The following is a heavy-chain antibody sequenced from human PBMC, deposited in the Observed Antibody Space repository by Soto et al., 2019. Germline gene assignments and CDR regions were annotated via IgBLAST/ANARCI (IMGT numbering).Heavy chain of an antibody. CDR1: GGSISSSNW. J-gene: IGHJ6*02. Sequence: SETLSLTCAVSGGSISSSNWWSWVRQPPGKGLERIGEIYHSGSTNYNPSLKSRVTISVDKSKNQFSLKLSSVTAADTAVYYCARTTDYYYYGMDVWGQGTTVTVSS. CDR3: ARTTDYYYYGMDV. D-gene: IGHD4-4*01. CDR2: IYHSGST. V-gene: IGHV4-4*02.